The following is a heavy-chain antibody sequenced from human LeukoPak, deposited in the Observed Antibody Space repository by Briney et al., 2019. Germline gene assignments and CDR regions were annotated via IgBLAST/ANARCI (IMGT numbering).Heavy chain of an antibody. CDR3: AREDSPRAVAFDI. CDR2: ISGSSTI. CDR1: GFTFSSYS. V-gene: IGHV3-48*02. D-gene: IGHD3-22*01. J-gene: IGHJ3*02. Sequence: GGSLRLSCAASGFTFSSYSMNWVRQAPGKGLEWVSYISGSSTIYYADSVKGRFTISRDNAKNSLYLQMNSLRDEDTAVYYCAREDSPRAVAFDIWGQGTMVTVSS.